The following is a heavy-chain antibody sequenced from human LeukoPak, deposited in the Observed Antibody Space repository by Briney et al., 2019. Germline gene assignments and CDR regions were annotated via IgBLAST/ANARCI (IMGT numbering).Heavy chain of an antibody. CDR1: GFTFSSYS. CDR3: ATDYYDSSGYYYGRRIGAFDI. Sequence: GGSLRLSCAASGFTFSSYSMNWVRQAPGKGLEWVSSISSSSSYIYYADSVKGRFTISRDNAKNSLYLQMNSLRAEDTAVYYCATDYYDSSGYYYGRRIGAFDIWGQGTMVTVSS. V-gene: IGHV3-21*01. CDR2: ISSSSSYI. J-gene: IGHJ3*02. D-gene: IGHD3-22*01.